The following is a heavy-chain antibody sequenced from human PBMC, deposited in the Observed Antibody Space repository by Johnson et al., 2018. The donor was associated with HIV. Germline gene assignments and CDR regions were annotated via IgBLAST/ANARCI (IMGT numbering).Heavy chain of an antibody. CDR3: ARNPTTQYSRLTGDFGAFDI. D-gene: IGHD7-27*01. V-gene: IGHV3-20*04. CDR1: GFHFDDYD. J-gene: IGHJ3*02. CDR2: INWNGDYL. Sequence: VQLVESGGGVVRPGGSLRLSCAVSGFHFDDYDMSWVRQIPGKGLAWVSTINWNGDYLGYAVSVKGRFTISSDNAKKSLYLQMNSLRAEDTALYYCARNPTTQYSRLTGDFGAFDIWGQGTMVTVS.